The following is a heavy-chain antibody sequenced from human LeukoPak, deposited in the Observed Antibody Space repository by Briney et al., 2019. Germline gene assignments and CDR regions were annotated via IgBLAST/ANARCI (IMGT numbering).Heavy chain of an antibody. CDR1: GGTFSSYA. Sequence: SVKVSCKASGGTFSSYAISWVRQAPGQGLEWMGGIIPIFGTANYAQKFQGRVTITADESTSTAYMELSSLRSEDTAVYYCAREPGTGAAFDIWGQGTMVTVSS. D-gene: IGHD1-1*01. CDR2: IIPIFGTA. J-gene: IGHJ3*02. V-gene: IGHV1-69*01. CDR3: AREPGTGAAFDI.